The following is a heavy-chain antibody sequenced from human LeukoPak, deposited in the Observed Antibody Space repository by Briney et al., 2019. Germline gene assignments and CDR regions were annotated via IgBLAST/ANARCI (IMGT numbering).Heavy chain of an antibody. D-gene: IGHD6-13*01. V-gene: IGHV1-2*02. CDR1: GYTFTGYY. J-gene: IGHJ4*02. CDR3: ASLGSSWYGGDY. CDR2: ISPNSGGT. Sequence: ASVKVSCKASGYTFTGYYMHWVRQAPGQWLEWMGWISPNSGGTNYAQKFQGRVTMTRDTSISTAYMELSRLRSDDTAVYYCASLGSSWYGGDYWGQGTLVTVSS.